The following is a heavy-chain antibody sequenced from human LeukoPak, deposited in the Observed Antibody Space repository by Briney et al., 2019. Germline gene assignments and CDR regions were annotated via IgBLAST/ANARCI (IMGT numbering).Heavy chain of an antibody. J-gene: IGHJ5*02. CDR1: GGSISSYY. CDR3: ARGPGLRLGELSP. D-gene: IGHD3-16*02. Sequence: SETLSLTCTVSGGSISSYYWSWIRQPPGKGLEWIGYTYYSGSTNYNPSLKSRVTISVDTSKNQFSLKLSSVTAADTAVYYCARGPGLRLGELSPWGQGTLVTVSS. V-gene: IGHV4-59*01. CDR2: TYYSGST.